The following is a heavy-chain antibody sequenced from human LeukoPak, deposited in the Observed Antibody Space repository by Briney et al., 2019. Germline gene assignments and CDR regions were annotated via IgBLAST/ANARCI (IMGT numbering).Heavy chain of an antibody. CDR1: GYTFTGYY. Sequence: ASVKVSCKASGYTFTGYYMHWVRQAPGHGLDWMGWVNTNTGGTNYAQKFQGRVTMNRDTSISTGYMELSRLRSDDTAVYYCARGVSRYYFDYWGQGTLVTVSS. D-gene: IGHD3-3*02. V-gene: IGHV1-2*02. CDR2: VNTNTGGT. CDR3: ARGVSRYYFDY. J-gene: IGHJ4*02.